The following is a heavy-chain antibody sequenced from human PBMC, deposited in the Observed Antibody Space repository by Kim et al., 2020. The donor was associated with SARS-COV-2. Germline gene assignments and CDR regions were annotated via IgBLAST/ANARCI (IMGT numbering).Heavy chain of an antibody. CDR3: ARDDKYALSY. CDR2: IYYTGST. J-gene: IGHJ4*02. V-gene: IGHV4-59*13. CDR1: GGSISGYY. Sequence: SETLSLTCTVSGGSISGYYWSWIRQPPGKGLEWIAYIYYTGSTTYNPSLKSRVTISVDTSKNQFSLKLSSVTAADTAVYYCARDDKYALSYWGQGTLVTVSS. D-gene: IGHD2-2*01.